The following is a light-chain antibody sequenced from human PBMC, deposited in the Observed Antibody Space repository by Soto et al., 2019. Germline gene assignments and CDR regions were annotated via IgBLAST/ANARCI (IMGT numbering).Light chain of an antibody. CDR3: PQYDIPTQK. CDR1: QRISSTY. V-gene: IGKV3-20*01. J-gene: IGKJ1*01. CDR2: GAS. Sequence: IVLTQSPGTLSSSPGERATLSCRASQRISSTYLAWSQQKPGRAPRLLIYGASRRATGIPDRFSGSGSGTDFTLTISRLEPVDFAVYYCPQYDIPTQKFGRGTRVEI.